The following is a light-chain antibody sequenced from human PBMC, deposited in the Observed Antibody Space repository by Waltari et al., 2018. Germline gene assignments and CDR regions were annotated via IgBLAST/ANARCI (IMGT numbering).Light chain of an antibody. CDR3: QQYNNWPWT. CDR2: GAS. J-gene: IGKJ1*01. V-gene: IGKV3-15*01. CDR1: QSVDNN. Sequence: EVLMTQSPATLSVSPGERATLSCRASQSVDNNLAWYQQKNGQAPRPRIYGASTRATGVPASLSGRASGTEFTLTISNLQSADFAVYFCQQYNNWPWTFGQGTRVEI.